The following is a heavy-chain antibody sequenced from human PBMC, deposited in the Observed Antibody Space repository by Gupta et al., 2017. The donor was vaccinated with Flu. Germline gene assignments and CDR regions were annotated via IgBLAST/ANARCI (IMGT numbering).Heavy chain of an antibody. CDR1: GFSFSGIW. D-gene: IGHD5/OR15-5a*01. J-gene: IGHJ4*02. CDR2: IKQEGGER. V-gene: IGHV3-7*04. Sequence: EVKLVESGGALVQPGGPLRLSCVASGFSFSGIWMTWVRQDPGKGMEWMANIKQEGGERYYADSVRGRFTISRDDAKSSGYLQMNTLTAEDTAVYYCTREWSTGDYWGQGTLVTVSS. CDR3: TREWSTGDY.